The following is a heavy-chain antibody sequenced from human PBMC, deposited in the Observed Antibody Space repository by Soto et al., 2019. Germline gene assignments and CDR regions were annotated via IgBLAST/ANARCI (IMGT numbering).Heavy chain of an antibody. Sequence: SVKVSCKASGGTFSSYAISWVRQAPGQGLEWMGGIIPILGTANYAQKFQGRVTITADESTSTAYMELSSLRSEDTAVYYCARDLKRYYDSSGYGYYYYGMDVWGQGTTVTVSS. V-gene: IGHV1-69*13. CDR3: ARDLKRYYDSSGYGYYYYGMDV. D-gene: IGHD3-22*01. J-gene: IGHJ6*02. CDR1: GGTFSSYA. CDR2: IIPILGTA.